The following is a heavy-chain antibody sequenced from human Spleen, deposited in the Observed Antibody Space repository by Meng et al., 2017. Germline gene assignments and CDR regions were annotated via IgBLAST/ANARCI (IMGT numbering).Heavy chain of an antibody. J-gene: IGHJ4*02. CDR2: ISASGGST. CDR1: GFTFSTYN. Sequence: GESLKISCAASGFTFSTYNMNWVRQAPRKGLEWVAVISASGGSTFYADSVKGRFTISRDNSKNTLYLQMDSLRVVDTAIYYCAREGTYGFYVYWGQGTLVTVSS. D-gene: IGHD2/OR15-2a*01. V-gene: IGHV3-23*01. CDR3: AREGTYGFYVY.